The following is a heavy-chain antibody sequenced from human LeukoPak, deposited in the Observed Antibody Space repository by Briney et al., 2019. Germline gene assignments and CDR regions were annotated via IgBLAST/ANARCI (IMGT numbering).Heavy chain of an antibody. V-gene: IGHV3-23*01. Sequence: PGGSLRLSCADSGFTFSSYAMSWVRQAPGKGLEWVSAISGSGGSTYYADSVKGRFTISRDNCKNTLYLQMNSLRAEDTAVYYCAKVLQLVLDYFDYWGQGTLVTVSS. CDR1: GFTFSSYA. D-gene: IGHD6-6*01. CDR3: AKVLQLVLDYFDY. J-gene: IGHJ4*02. CDR2: ISGSGGST.